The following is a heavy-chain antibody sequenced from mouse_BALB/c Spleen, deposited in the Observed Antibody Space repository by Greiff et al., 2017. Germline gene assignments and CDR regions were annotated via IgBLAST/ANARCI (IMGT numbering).Heavy chain of an antibody. D-gene: IGHD4-1*02. Sequence: DVMLVESGGGLVQPGGSRKLSCAASGFTFSDYGMAWVRQAPGKGPEWVAFISNLAYSIYYADTVTGRFTISRENAKNTLYLEMSSLRSEDTAMYYCARVQLGYAMDYWGQGTSVTVSS. CDR3: ARVQLGYAMDY. V-gene: IGHV5-15*02. CDR2: ISNLAYSI. J-gene: IGHJ4*01. CDR1: GFTFSDYG.